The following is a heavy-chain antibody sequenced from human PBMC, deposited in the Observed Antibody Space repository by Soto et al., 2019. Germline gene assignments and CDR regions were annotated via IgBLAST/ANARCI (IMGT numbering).Heavy chain of an antibody. CDR1: GFTLSSRW. J-gene: IGHJ4*02. Sequence: EVQSVESGGGLVQPGGSLRLSCVVSGFTLSSRWMHWVRQTPGKGLVWVSRIKTDGTTTNYADSVKGRFTISRDNAKNTLYLHMNSLRPEDTAMYYCVRDQDTFGQAVFDSWGQGTLVTVSS. V-gene: IGHV3-74*01. CDR3: VRDQDTFGQAVFDS. D-gene: IGHD3-16*01. CDR2: IKTDGTTT.